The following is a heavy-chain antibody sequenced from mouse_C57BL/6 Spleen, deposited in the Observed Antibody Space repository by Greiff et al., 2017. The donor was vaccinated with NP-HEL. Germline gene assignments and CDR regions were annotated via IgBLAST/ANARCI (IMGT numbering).Heavy chain of an antibody. D-gene: IGHD2-1*01. J-gene: IGHJ2*01. Sequence: EVMLVESGGGLVQPGGSMKLSCVASGFTFSNYWMNWVRQSPEKGLEWVAQIRLKSDNYATHYAESVKGRFTISRDDSKSSVYLQMNNLRAEDTGIYYCTAGYYGNYGGYWGQGTTLTVSS. CDR1: GFTFSNYW. CDR3: TAGYYGNYGGY. CDR2: IRLKSDNYAT. V-gene: IGHV6-3*01.